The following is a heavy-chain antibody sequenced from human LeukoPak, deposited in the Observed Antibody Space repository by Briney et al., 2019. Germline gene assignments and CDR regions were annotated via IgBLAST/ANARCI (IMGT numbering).Heavy chain of an antibody. CDR3: ARDVHSSSWYEGVYYFDY. J-gene: IGHJ4*02. CDR2: ISAYNGNT. CDR1: GYTFTSYG. D-gene: IGHD6-13*01. V-gene: IGHV1-18*01. Sequence: ASVKVSCKASGYTFTSYGISWVRQAPGQGLEWMGWISAYNGNTNYAQKLQGRVTMTTDTSTSTAYMELRSLRSDDTAVYYCARDVHSSSWYEGVYYFDYWGQGTLVTVSS.